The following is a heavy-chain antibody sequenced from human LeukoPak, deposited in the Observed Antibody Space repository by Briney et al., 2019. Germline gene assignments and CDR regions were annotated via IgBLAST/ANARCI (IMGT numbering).Heavy chain of an antibody. V-gene: IGHV4-38-2*02. CDR1: GYSISSGYY. J-gene: IGHJ6*03. CDR3: ARVYTGITGTPYYYYYYMDV. Sequence: SETLSLTCTVSGYSISSGYYWGWIRQPPGKGLEWIGSIYHSGSTYYNPSLKSRVTISVDTSKNQFSLKLSSVTAADTAVYYCARVYTGITGTPYYYYYYMDVWGKGTTVTVSS. CDR2: IYHSGST. D-gene: IGHD1-7*01.